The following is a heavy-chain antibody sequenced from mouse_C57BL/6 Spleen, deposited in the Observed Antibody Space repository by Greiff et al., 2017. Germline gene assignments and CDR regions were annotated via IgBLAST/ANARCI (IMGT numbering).Heavy chain of an antibody. CDR1: GYTFTSYG. D-gene: IGHD1-1*01. CDR2: IYPRSGNT. CDR3: ARTDYHYYGSGAWFAY. V-gene: IGHV1-81*01. J-gene: IGHJ3*01. Sequence: VKLVESGAELARPGASVKLSCKASGYTFTSYGISWVKQRTGQGLEWIGEIYPRSGNTYYNEKFKGKATLTADKSSSTAYMELRSLTSEDSAVYYCARTDYHYYGSGAWFAYWGQGTLVTVSA.